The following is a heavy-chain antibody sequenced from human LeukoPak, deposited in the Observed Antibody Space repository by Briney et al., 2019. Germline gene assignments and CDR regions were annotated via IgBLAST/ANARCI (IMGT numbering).Heavy chain of an antibody. V-gene: IGHV4-34*01. CDR3: ARGLESGSRLTP. CDR1: RGSACAYY. CDR2: INHSGST. J-gene: IGHJ5*01. Sequence: SQPLSLTCAVYRGSACAYYWGWIRHPPPPGLGWIGEINHSGSTNYIPSLKSRVTISVDTSKNQFSLTLSYVTAADTAVYYCARGLESGSRLTPWGQGTLVTVSS. D-gene: IGHD1-26*01.